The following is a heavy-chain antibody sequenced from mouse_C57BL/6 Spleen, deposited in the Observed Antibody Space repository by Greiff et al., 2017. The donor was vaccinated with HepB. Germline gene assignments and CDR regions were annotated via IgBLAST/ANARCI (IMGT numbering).Heavy chain of an antibody. V-gene: IGHV1-80*01. D-gene: IGHD3-3*01. Sequence: QVQLKESGAELVKPGASVKISCKASGYAFSCYWMNWVKQRPGKGLEWIGQIYPGDGDTNYNGKFKGKATLTADKSSSTAYMQLSSLTSEDSAVYFCARRWDRAMDYWGQGTSVTVSS. J-gene: IGHJ4*01. CDR3: ARRWDRAMDY. CDR1: GYAFSCYW. CDR2: IYPGDGDT.